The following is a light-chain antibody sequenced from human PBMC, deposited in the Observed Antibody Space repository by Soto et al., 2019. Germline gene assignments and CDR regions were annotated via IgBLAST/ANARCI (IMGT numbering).Light chain of an antibody. V-gene: IGKV1-5*01. J-gene: IGKJ1*01. Sequence: IPVTQSPSTLAASVGDRVTITCRASETINNWLAWYQQKPGIAPKLLIYDAYILESGVPSRFSGSASGTEFTLTISSLQTDDLATYYCQQYTSYSWTLGQGTKVDIK. CDR2: DAY. CDR1: ETINNW. CDR3: QQYTSYSWT.